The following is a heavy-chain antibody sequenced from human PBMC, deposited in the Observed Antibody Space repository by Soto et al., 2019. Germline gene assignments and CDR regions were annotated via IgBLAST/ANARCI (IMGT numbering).Heavy chain of an antibody. V-gene: IGHV1-2*04. D-gene: IGHD3-10*01. J-gene: IGHJ4*02. CDR3: ARDARGDEVPMDY. Sequence: QVQLVQSGAEVKKPGASVKVSCKASGYTFTGYYMHWVRQAPGQGLEWMGWINPNSGGTNYAQKFQGWVTMTRDTXVSTAYMELSRLRSDDTAVYYCARDARGDEVPMDYWGQGTLVTVSS. CDR2: INPNSGGT. CDR1: GYTFTGYY.